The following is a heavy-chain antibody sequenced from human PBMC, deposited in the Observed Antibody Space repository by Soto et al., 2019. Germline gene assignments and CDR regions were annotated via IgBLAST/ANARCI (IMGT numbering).Heavy chain of an antibody. CDR2: IRSKANSYAT. V-gene: IGHV3-73*01. CDR1: GFTFSGSA. D-gene: IGHD6-19*01. CDR3: TSPLYSSGTNYYMDV. J-gene: IGHJ6*03. Sequence: GGSLRLSCAASGFTFSGSAMHWVRQASGKGLEWVGRIRSKANSYATAYAASVKGRFTISRDDSKNTAYLQMNSLKTEDTAVYYCTSPLYSSGTNYYMDVWGKGTTVTVSS.